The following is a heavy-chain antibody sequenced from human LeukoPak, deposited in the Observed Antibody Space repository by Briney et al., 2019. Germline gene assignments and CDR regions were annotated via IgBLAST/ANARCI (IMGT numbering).Heavy chain of an antibody. Sequence: ASVKVSCKASGYTFTSYDINWVRQATGQGLEWMGWMNPNSGNTGYAQKFQGRVTMTRNTSISTAHMEMSSLRSEDTAVYYCARMYYFDSGSDNWFDPWGQGTLVTVSS. CDR1: GYTFTSYD. CDR3: ARMYYFDSGSDNWFDP. J-gene: IGHJ5*02. D-gene: IGHD3-10*01. V-gene: IGHV1-8*01. CDR2: MNPNSGNT.